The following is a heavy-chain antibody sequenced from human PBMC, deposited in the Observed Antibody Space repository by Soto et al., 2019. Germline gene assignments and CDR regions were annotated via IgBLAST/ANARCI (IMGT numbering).Heavy chain of an antibody. CDR3: ARDSASRGVFT. CDR2: ISRSGTT. Sequence: QVQLQESGPGLVKPSGTLSLTCAVTGGSISSSNWWTWVRQPPGEGLEWVGEISRSGTTNYKPSLKSRVSISVDKSRTEFSLNLGSVTAADTAMYYCARDSASRGVFTWGQGTMVTVSS. J-gene: IGHJ3*01. CDR1: GGSISSSNW. V-gene: IGHV4-4*02. D-gene: IGHD6-19*01.